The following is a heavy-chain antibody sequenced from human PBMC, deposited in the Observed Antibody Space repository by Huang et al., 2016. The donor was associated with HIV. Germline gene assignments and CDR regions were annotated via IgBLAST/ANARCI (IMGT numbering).Heavy chain of an antibody. Sequence: DEHLVESGGGLVQPGGSVTLTCEVSGFNFKNYWMNWVRQARGKGLEWVGNIRGDGSEKNYVDSVKGRFTIFRDDAKNLLYLQMKSLRAEDTSVYYCATNLQIVVVPPDMGYDAFDMWGQGTMVTVSS. CDR3: ATNLQIVVVPPDMGYDAFDM. J-gene: IGHJ3*02. CDR2: IRGDGSEK. V-gene: IGHV3-7*01. D-gene: IGHD2-2*01. CDR1: GFNFKNYW.